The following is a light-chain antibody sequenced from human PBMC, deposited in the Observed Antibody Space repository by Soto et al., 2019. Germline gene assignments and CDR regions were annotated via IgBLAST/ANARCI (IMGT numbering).Light chain of an antibody. V-gene: IGKV3-11*01. J-gene: IGKJ5*01. CDR1: QSVSSY. CDR2: DAS. Sequence: EIVLTQSPATLSLSPGERATLSCRASQSVSSYLAWYQQKPGQAPRLLIYDASNRATGIPARFSGSGSGTDFTLTISSQEPEDFAVYYCQQRSNWPITFGQGIRLEIK. CDR3: QQRSNWPIT.